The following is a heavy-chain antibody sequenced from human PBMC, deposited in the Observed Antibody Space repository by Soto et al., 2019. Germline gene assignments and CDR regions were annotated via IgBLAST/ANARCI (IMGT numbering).Heavy chain of an antibody. CDR2: IYHSGST. J-gene: IGHJ5*02. CDR3: ARDLSARGYSYGYEWWFDP. D-gene: IGHD5-18*01. V-gene: IGHV4-30-2*01. Sequence: SETLSLTCAASGGSISSGGYSWCWIRQPPGKGLEWIGNIYHSGSTYYNPSLKSRVTISVDRSKNQFSLKLSSVTAADTAVYYCARDLSARGYSYGYEWWFDPWGQGTLVTVSS. CDR1: GGSISSGGYS.